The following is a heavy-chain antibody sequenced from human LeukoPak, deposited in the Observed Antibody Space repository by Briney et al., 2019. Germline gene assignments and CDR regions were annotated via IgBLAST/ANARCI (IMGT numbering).Heavy chain of an antibody. CDR2: INPSGGST. CDR1: GYTFTSYY. Sequence: GASVKVSCKASGYTFTSYYMHWVRQAPGQGLEWMGIINPSGGSTSYAQKFQGRVTMTRDTSTSTVYMELSSLRSEDTAVYYCARMMKGWEPDYYYYGMDVWGQGTTVTVSS. J-gene: IGHJ6*02. CDR3: ARMMKGWEPDYYYYGMDV. V-gene: IGHV1-46*01. D-gene: IGHD1-26*01.